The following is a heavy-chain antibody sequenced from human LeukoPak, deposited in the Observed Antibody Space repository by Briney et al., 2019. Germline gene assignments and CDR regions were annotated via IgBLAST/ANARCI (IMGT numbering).Heavy chain of an antibody. D-gene: IGHD2-21*02. Sequence: SGTLSLTCAVSGGSISSSYWWSWFRQPPGKGLEWIGEVYHSGSTNYYPSLKSRVTISIEKSKNQFSLKLSSVTAADTAVYYCAGAYCGGDCYSGRAFDTWGQGKMVTVSS. J-gene: IGHJ3*02. CDR2: VYHSGST. CDR3: AGAYCGGDCYSGRAFDT. V-gene: IGHV4-4*02. CDR1: GGSISSSYW.